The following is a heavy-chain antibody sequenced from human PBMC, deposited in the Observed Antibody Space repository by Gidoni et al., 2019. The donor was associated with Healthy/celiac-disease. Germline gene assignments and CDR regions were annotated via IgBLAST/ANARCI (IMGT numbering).Heavy chain of an antibody. V-gene: IGHV4-30-2*01. Sequence: QLQLQESGSGLVKPSQTLSLTCAVSDCSISSGGYSWSWIRQPPGKGLEWIGYIYHSGSTYYNPSLKSRVTISVDRSKTQFSLKLSSVTAADTAVYYCARVSYQLLYPDYWGQGTLVTVSS. CDR3: ARVSYQLLYPDY. CDR2: IYHSGST. J-gene: IGHJ4*02. CDR1: DCSISSGGYS. D-gene: IGHD2-2*02.